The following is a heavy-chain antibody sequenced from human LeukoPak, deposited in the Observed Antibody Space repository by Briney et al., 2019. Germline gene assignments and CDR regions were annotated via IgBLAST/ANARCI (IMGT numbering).Heavy chain of an antibody. CDR2: ISTSGST. V-gene: IGHV4-4*07. CDR3: ARGSSWFRY. Sequence: SETLSLTCTVSGDSISSNSWTWIRQPAGEGLEWIGRISTSGSTYYNPSLKSRVTMSIDTSKNQFSLRLSSVTAADTAMYHCARGSSWFRYWGQGTLVTVSS. J-gene: IGHJ4*02. CDR1: GDSISSNS. D-gene: IGHD6-13*01.